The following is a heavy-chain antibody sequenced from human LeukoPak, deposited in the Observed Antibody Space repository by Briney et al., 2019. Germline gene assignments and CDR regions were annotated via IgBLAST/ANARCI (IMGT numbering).Heavy chain of an antibody. CDR1: GGSISYY. Sequence: SETLSLTCTVSGGSISYYLSWIRQPAGKGLEWIGRIYSSGSNYNPSLKSRVTIPADTSTNQVSLTLSSVTAADTAVYYCARGGSSWYVWGGTNFDYWGQGTLVTVSS. CDR3: ARGGSSWYVWGGTNFDY. J-gene: IGHJ4*02. V-gene: IGHV4-4*07. CDR2: IYSSGS. D-gene: IGHD6-13*01.